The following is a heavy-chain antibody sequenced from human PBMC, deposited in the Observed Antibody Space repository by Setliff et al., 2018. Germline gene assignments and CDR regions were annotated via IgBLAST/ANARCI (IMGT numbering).Heavy chain of an antibody. CDR2: ISGSGGST. J-gene: IGHJ6*02. V-gene: IGHV3-23*01. D-gene: IGHD6-13*01. CDR3: AKDEGSGYSSSWEDYYGMDV. CDR1: GFTFSSYA. Sequence: GESLKISCAASGFTFSSYAMSWVRQAPGKGLEWVSAISGSGGSTYYADSVKGRFTIYRDNSKNTLYLQMNSLRAEDTAVYYCAKDEGSGYSSSWEDYYGMDVWGQGTTVTVSS.